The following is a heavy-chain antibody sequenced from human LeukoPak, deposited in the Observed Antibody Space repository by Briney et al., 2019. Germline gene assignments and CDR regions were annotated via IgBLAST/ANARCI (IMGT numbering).Heavy chain of an antibody. CDR2: INSDGSST. Sequence: GGSLRLSCAASGFTFSSHWMHWVRQAPGKGLVWVSRINSDGSSTSNADSVKGRFTISRDNAKNTLYLQMNSLRAEDTAVYYCAKEGNYYGTDYWGQGTLVTVSS. J-gene: IGHJ4*02. V-gene: IGHV3-74*01. D-gene: IGHD1-26*01. CDR3: AKEGNYYGTDY. CDR1: GFTFSSHW.